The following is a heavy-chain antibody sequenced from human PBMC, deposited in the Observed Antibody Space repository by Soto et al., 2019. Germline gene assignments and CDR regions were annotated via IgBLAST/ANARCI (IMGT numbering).Heavy chain of an antibody. CDR1: GFSFSEYS. CDR2: ISGDTATT. CDR3: AKGAAAPQRYYYYGMDV. J-gene: IGHJ6*02. D-gene: IGHD6-13*01. V-gene: IGHV3-23*01. Sequence: GGSLRLSCAASGFSFSEYSMTWVRQAPGKGLQWVSAISGDTATTHYADSVKGRFTISRDNSRDTLYLQMNSLRAEDTAVYYCAKGAAAPQRYYYYGMDVWGQGTTVTVSS.